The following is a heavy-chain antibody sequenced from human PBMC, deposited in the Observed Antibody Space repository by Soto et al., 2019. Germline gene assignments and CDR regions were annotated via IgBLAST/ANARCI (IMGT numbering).Heavy chain of an antibody. D-gene: IGHD5-18*01. Sequence: SETLSLTCTVSGGSISSYYWSWIRQPPGKGLEWIGYIYYSGSTNYNPSLKSRVTISVDTSKNQFSLKLSSVTAADTAVYYCARLVWSYGNWFDPWGQGTLVTVSP. V-gene: IGHV4-59*08. CDR2: IYYSGST. J-gene: IGHJ5*02. CDR1: GGSISSYY. CDR3: ARLVWSYGNWFDP.